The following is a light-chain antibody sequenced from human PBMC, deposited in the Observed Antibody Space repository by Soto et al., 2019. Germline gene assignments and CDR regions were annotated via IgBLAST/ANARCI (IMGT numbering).Light chain of an antibody. CDR1: QSISSW. V-gene: IGKV1-5*03. Sequence: DIQMTQSPSTLSASVGDRVTITCRASQSISSWLAWYQQKPGKAPKLLIYKASSLEGGVPSRFSGSGSGTDSTLTISSLQPDDFATYYCQQYHSYSLTFGGGTKVDIK. CDR2: KAS. J-gene: IGKJ4*01. CDR3: QQYHSYSLT.